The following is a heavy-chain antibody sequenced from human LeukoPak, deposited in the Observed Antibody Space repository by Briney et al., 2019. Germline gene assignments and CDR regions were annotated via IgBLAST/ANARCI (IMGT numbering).Heavy chain of an antibody. CDR3: ARDGSPYCSGGSCHSNWFDP. V-gene: IGHV3-74*01. D-gene: IGHD2-15*01. J-gene: IGHJ5*02. Sequence: GGSLRLSCAASGFTFSSYAMSWVRQAPGKGLEWVSRINSDGSSTSYADSVKGRFTISRDNAKNTLYLQMNSLRAEDTAVYYCARDGSPYCSGGSCHSNWFDPWGQGTLVTVSS. CDR2: INSDGSST. CDR1: GFTFSSYA.